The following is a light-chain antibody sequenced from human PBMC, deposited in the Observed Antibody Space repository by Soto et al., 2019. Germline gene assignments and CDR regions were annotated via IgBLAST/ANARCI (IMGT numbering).Light chain of an antibody. CDR3: QQYGGSPLYT. Sequence: EIVLTQSPGTLSLSPGERATLSCRASQSVTSNYFAWYQQRPGQAPRLLIYAASTRATGIPDRFSGSGSGTDFTLTIRRLEPEYSAVYYCQQYGGSPLYTFGQGTKLEIK. CDR2: AAS. V-gene: IGKV3-20*01. CDR1: QSVTSNY. J-gene: IGKJ2*01.